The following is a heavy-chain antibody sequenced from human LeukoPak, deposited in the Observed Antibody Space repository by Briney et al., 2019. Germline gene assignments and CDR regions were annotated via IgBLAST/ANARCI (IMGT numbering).Heavy chain of an antibody. D-gene: IGHD2-15*01. V-gene: IGHV3-7*03. CDR1: GFTFSSYW. CDR2: IKQDGSEK. CDR3: AREYCSGGSCYSSGYYFDY. Sequence: PGGSLRLSCAASGFTFSSYWMSWVRQAPGKGLEWVANIKQDGSEKYYVDSVKGRFTISRDNAKNSLYLQMNSLRAEDTAVYYCAREYCSGGSCYSSGYYFDYWGQGTLVTVSS. J-gene: IGHJ4*02.